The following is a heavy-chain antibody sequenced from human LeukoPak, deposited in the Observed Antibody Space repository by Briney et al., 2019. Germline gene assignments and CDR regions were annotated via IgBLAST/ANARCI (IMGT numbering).Heavy chain of an antibody. Sequence: SETLSLTCTVSGGSISSGGYFWNWIRQRPGMGLEWLGNIYYSEDTDYNPSLKSRVVISVDTSKNQFSLKLSSMTAADTAVYYCARARSSIWSEGWFDSWGQGTLVTVSS. CDR1: GGSISSGGYF. J-gene: IGHJ5*01. D-gene: IGHD6-13*01. V-gene: IGHV4-31*03. CDR3: ARARSSIWSEGWFDS. CDR2: IYYSEDT.